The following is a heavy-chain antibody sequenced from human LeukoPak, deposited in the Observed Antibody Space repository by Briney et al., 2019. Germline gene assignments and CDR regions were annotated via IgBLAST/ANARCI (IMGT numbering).Heavy chain of an antibody. J-gene: IGHJ4*02. V-gene: IGHV3-30*04. CDR1: GFTFSSYA. CDR2: ISCDGSNR. Sequence: GGSLRLSCTASGFTFSSYAMHWVRQAPGKGLEWVAVISCDGSNRYYADSVKGRFTISRDNSKNTFYLQMSSLRAEDTAVYYCAREKHSRIFGEVIRSPLRNYFDYWGQGTLVTVSS. CDR3: AREKHSRIFGEVIRSPLRNYFDY. D-gene: IGHD3-3*01.